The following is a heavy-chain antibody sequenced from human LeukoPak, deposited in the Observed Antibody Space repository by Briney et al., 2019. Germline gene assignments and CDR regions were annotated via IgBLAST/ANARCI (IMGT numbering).Heavy chain of an antibody. J-gene: IGHJ5*02. Sequence: GASVKVSCKASGYTFTGYGISWVRQAPGQGLEWMGWISAYNGNTNYAQKLQGRVTMTTDTSTSTAYMELRSLRSDDTAVYYCARGALVGAAAGSFDPWGQGTLVTVSS. D-gene: IGHD6-13*01. CDR1: GYTFTGYG. CDR2: ISAYNGNT. CDR3: ARGALVGAAAGSFDP. V-gene: IGHV1-18*01.